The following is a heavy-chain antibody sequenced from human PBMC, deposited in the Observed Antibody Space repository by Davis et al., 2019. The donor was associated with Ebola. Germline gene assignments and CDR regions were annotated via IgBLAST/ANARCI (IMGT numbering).Heavy chain of an antibody. CDR1: GFTFSSYG. Sequence: GESLKISCAASGFTFSSYGMHWVRQAPGKGPEWVAVISYDGSNKYYADSVKGRFTISRDNSKNTLYLQMNSLRAEDTAVYYCAKEQLHWGRVGRYYFDYWGQGTLVTVSS. D-gene: IGHD5-24*01. J-gene: IGHJ4*02. V-gene: IGHV3-30*18. CDR3: AKEQLHWGRVGRYYFDY. CDR2: ISYDGSNK.